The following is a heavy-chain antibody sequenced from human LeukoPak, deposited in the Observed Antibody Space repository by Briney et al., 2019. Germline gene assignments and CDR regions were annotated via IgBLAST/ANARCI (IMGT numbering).Heavy chain of an antibody. CDR2: VYFSGET. CDR1: GDSISNYY. CDR3: ARRVEMSSASATSDTWLDP. J-gene: IGHJ5*02. Sequence: SETLSLTCTVSGDSISNYYWNWIRQSPGKGLEWIGHVYFSGETNYNPSLKSRVAISLDSAKNQFSLRLISVTAADTAVYYCARRVEMSSASATSDTWLDPWGQGTLVSVSP. V-gene: IGHV4-59*01. D-gene: IGHD3-10*01.